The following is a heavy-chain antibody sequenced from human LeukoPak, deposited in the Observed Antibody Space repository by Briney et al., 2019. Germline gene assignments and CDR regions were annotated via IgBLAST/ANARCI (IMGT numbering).Heavy chain of an antibody. CDR1: GFNFWNFV. Sequence: GGSLRLSCATSGFNFWNFVVNCVRQAPGKGLEWVSAISGKGDEAYYRDSVKGRFTISKDSGDDTVYLEINNLTVADTAVYYCAKTQNWNYISDYYYYMDVWGKGTAVTVSS. CDR2: ISGKGDEA. V-gene: IGHV3-23*01. D-gene: IGHD1-7*01. CDR3: AKTQNWNYISDYYYYMDV. J-gene: IGHJ6*03.